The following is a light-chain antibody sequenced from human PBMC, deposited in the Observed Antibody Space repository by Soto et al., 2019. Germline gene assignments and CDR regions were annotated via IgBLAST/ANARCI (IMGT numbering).Light chain of an antibody. CDR2: EVT. J-gene: IGLJ3*02. CDR3: SSYTRSSSWV. V-gene: IGLV2-14*01. Sequence: QSVLTQPASVSGSPGQSITISCTGTSSDVGAYNYVSWYQQHSGKAPKLIIYEVTNRPSGVSNRFSASKSGNTASLTIFGLQAEDEADYYCSSYTRSSSWVFGGGTKLTVL. CDR1: SSDVGAYNY.